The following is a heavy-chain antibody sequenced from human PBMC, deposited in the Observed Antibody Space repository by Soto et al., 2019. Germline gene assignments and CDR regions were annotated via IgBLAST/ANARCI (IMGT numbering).Heavy chain of an antibody. CDR3: ARGYHYYDSSGYDKWDAFDI. Sequence: GSLRLSCAASGFTFSSYSMNWVRQAPGKGLEWVSYISSSSSTIYYADSVKGRFTISRDNAKNSLYLQMNSLRAEDTAVYYFARGYHYYDSSGYDKWDAFDIWGQGTMVTVSS. D-gene: IGHD3-22*01. V-gene: IGHV3-48*01. CDR1: GFTFSSYS. J-gene: IGHJ3*02. CDR2: ISSSSSTI.